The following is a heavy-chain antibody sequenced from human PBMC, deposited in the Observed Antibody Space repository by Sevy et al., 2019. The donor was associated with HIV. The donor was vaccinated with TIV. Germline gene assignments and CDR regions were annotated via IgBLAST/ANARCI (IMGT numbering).Heavy chain of an antibody. J-gene: IGHJ5*02. CDR2: TYYRSKWYN. Sequence: SQTLSLTCAISGDSVSSNSAAWNWIRQSPSRGLEWLGRTYYRSKWYNDYAVSVKSRITINPDTSKNQFSLQLNSVTPEDTAVYYCARDSNAGRPTVGWFDPWGQGTLVTVSS. CDR1: GDSVSSNSAA. D-gene: IGHD4-17*01. V-gene: IGHV6-1*01. CDR3: ARDSNAGRPTVGWFDP.